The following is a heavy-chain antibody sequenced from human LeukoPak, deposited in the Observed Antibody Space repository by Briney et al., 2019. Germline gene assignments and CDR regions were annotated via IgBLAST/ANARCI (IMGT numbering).Heavy chain of an antibody. D-gene: IGHD3-10*01. V-gene: IGHV3-9*01. CDR1: GFTFDDYA. Sequence: GGSLRLSCAASGFTFDDYAMHWVRQAPGKGLEWVSGISWNSGSIGYADSVKGRFTISRDNAKNSLYLQMSSLRAEDTALYYCAKEERWFGERGWFDPWGQGTLVTVSS. CDR3: AKEERWFGERGWFDP. J-gene: IGHJ5*02. CDR2: ISWNSGSI.